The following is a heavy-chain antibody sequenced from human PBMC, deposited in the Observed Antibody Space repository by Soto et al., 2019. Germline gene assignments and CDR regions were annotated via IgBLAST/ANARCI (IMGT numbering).Heavy chain of an antibody. CDR3: ARGPGIAAADTSYYYYYMDV. CDR1: GYTFTGYY. J-gene: IGHJ6*03. D-gene: IGHD6-13*01. V-gene: IGHV1-2*04. Sequence: QVQLVQSGAEVKKPGASVKVSCKASGYTFTGYYMHWVRQAPGQGLEWMGWINPNSGGTNYAQKFQGWVTMTRDTSISTAYMELSMLRSDDTAVYYCARGPGIAAADTSYYYYYMDVWGKGTTVTVSS. CDR2: INPNSGGT.